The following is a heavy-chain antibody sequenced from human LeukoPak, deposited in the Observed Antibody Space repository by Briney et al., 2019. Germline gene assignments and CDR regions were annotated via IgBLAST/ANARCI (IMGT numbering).Heavy chain of an antibody. CDR1: GFTFSSYG. V-gene: IGHV3-21*01. J-gene: IGHJ6*04. Sequence: GGSLRLSCAASGFTFSSYGMNWVRQAPGKGLEWVSAISGSSTTTYYADSVRGRFTISRDNAKNSLYLQMNSLRAEDTAVYYCAELGITMIGGVWGKGTTVAISS. CDR2: ISGSSTTT. CDR3: AELGITMIGGV. D-gene: IGHD3-10*02.